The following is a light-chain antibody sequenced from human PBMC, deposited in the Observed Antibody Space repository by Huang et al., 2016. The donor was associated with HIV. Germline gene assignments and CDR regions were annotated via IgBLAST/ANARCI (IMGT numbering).Light chain of an antibody. V-gene: IGKV1-6*01. Sequence: AIQMTQSPSSLSASVGERVIITCRASQAIGDDLGWYQQKSGKAPTLLIYAASSLQRGVSSRVSGSGSGTDFTLTISDLQPEDFATYYCLQDYNYPWTFGQGTKVEI. J-gene: IGKJ1*01. CDR2: AAS. CDR3: LQDYNYPWT. CDR1: QAIGDD.